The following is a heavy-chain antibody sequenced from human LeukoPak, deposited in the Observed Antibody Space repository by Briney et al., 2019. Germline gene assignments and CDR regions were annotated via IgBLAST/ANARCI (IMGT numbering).Heavy chain of an antibody. CDR1: GFTFDDYA. Sequence: GGSLRLSCAASGFTFDDYAMHWVRQAPGKGLEWVSGISWNSGSIGYADSVKGRFTISRDNAKNSLYLQMNSLRAEDTAVYYCARDGSGAHIVVEPAATDYWGQGTLVTVFS. CDR2: ISWNSGSI. J-gene: IGHJ4*02. CDR3: ARDGSGAHIVVEPAATDY. D-gene: IGHD2-2*01. V-gene: IGHV3-9*01.